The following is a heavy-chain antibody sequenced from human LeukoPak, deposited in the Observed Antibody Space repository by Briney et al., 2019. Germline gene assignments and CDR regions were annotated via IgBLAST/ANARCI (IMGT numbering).Heavy chain of an antibody. CDR3: AKDAGSYGSGNVFDY. Sequence: SLRLSCAGSGFNFHEHAMHWVRQAPGKGLEWVSGISWNSGKIGYADSVKGRLTISRDNAKNSLFLQMNSLSAEDMALYYCAKDAGSYGSGNVFDYWGQGTLVTVSS. CDR1: GFNFHEHA. D-gene: IGHD3-10*01. V-gene: IGHV3-9*03. J-gene: IGHJ4*02. CDR2: ISWNSGKI.